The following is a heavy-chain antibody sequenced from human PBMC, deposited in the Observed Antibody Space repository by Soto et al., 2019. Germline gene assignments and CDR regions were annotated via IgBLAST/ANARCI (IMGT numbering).Heavy chain of an antibody. CDR1: GYTFTSYG. D-gene: IGHD1-26*01. J-gene: IGHJ6*02. CDR2: ISAYNGNT. CDR3: ARDNSGSYSPAGYYYGMDV. Sequence: QVQLVQSGAEVKKPGASVKVSCKASGYTFTSYGISWVRQAPGQGLEWMGWISAYNGNTNYAQKLQGRVTMTTDTSTSTDYMELRSLRSDDTAVYYCARDNSGSYSPAGYYYGMDVWGQGTTVTVSS. V-gene: IGHV1-18*01.